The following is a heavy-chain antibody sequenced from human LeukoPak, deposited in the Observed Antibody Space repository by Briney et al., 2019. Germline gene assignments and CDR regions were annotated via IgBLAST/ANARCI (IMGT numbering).Heavy chain of an antibody. CDR3: ARGVSSSNELDY. CDR2: ISGRSSYM. CDR1: GFSFSTYS. J-gene: IGHJ4*02. Sequence: SGGSLRLSCAASGFSFSTYSMNWLRQAPGKGLEWVSSISGRSSYMYYADTLKGRFTISRDNARNSLYLQMNSLRAEDTAVYYCARGVSSSNELDYWGPGALVTVAS. D-gene: IGHD1-1*01. V-gene: IGHV3-21*01.